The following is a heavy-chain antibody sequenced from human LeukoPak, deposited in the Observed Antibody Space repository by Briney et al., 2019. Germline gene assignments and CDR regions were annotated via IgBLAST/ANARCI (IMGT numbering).Heavy chain of an antibody. CDR1: GFTFSSYW. V-gene: IGHV3-7*01. Sequence: PGGSLRLSCAASGFTFSSYWMSWVRQAPGKGLEWVANIKQDGSEKYYVDSVKGRFIISRDNAKNSLYLQMNSLRAEDTAVYYCARDGYSSSWYGPDYYYGMDVWGQGTTVTVSS. CDR3: ARDGYSSSWYGPDYYYGMDV. CDR2: IKQDGSEK. D-gene: IGHD6-13*01. J-gene: IGHJ6*02.